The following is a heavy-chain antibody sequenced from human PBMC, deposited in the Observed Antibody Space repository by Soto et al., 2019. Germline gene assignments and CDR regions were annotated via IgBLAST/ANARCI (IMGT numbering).Heavy chain of an antibody. J-gene: IGHJ4*02. CDR3: ARSYSGGDAYFDY. CDR2: IYQSGST. V-gene: IGHV4-30-2*01. CDR1: GGSISSGVYA. D-gene: IGHD2-21*02. Sequence: SETLSLTCAVSGGSISSGVYAWAGIRHPPGKGLEWVGYIYQSGSTYYNPSLKSRVTIAADRSKNQFSLNLASVTAADTAVYYCARSYSGGDAYFDYWGQGTVVTVSS.